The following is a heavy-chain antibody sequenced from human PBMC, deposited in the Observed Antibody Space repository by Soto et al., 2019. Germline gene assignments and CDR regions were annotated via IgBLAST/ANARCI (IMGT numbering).Heavy chain of an antibody. V-gene: IGHV1-69*01. CDR1: GGTFSSYA. CDR2: IIPIFGTA. Sequence: QVQLVQSGAEVMKPGSSVKVSCKASGGTFSSYAIRWVRQGPGQGLEWMGGIIPIFGTANYAQKFQGRVTITADESTSTAYMELSSLRSEDTAVYYCARGLIQLWSSGKGPFDYWGQGTLVTVSS. J-gene: IGHJ4*02. CDR3: ARGLIQLWSSGKGPFDY. D-gene: IGHD5-18*01.